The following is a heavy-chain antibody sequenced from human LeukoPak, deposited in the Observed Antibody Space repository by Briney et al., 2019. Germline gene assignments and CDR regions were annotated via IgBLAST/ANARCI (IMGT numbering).Heavy chain of an antibody. CDR1: GFTFSSYA. CDR3: ARDPNRHPLRFLEWLSFDY. J-gene: IGHJ4*02. CDR2: ISYDGSNK. D-gene: IGHD3-3*01. V-gene: IGHV3-30-3*01. Sequence: GRSLRLSCAASGFTFSSYAMHWVRQAPGKGLEWVAVISYDGSNKYYADSVKGRFTISRDNSKNTLYLQMNSLRAEDTAVYYCARDPNRHPLRFLEWLSFDYWGQGTLVTVSS.